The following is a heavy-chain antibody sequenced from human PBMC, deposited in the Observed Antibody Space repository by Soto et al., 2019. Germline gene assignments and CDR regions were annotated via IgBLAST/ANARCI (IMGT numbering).Heavy chain of an antibody. D-gene: IGHD2-21*01. CDR1: GVSIHNSHSF. CDR3: GRVVEGATRHTDLDS. V-gene: IGHV4-39*01. CDR2: VYYSGGA. Sequence: SETLSLTCTVSGVSIHNSHSFWGWIRQPPGKGLEFIGTVYYSGGAHYNSPLKSRVTISVDTANNQVSLRMRSLTAADTAVYYCGRVVEGATRHTDLDSWGQGTLVTVSS. J-gene: IGHJ5*01.